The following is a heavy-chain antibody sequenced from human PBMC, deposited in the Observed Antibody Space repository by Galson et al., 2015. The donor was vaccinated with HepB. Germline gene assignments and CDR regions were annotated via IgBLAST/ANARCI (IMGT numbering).Heavy chain of an antibody. D-gene: IGHD2-15*01. J-gene: IGHJ6*02. V-gene: IGHV3-30*03. CDR3: ARDVDSEVGVGTMDV. CDR1: GFTFRGHG. CDR2: ISNDGSRQ. Sequence: SLRLSCAASGFTFRGHGMHWVRQVPSEGLDWVAAISNDGSRQLYKDSVEGRFTISRDDSKNTLYLQMNMLRHEDTSVYHCARDVDSEVGVGTMDVWGPGTTVVVSS.